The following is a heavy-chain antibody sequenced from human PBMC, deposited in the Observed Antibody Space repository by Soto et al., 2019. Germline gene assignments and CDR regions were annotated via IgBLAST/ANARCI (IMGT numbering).Heavy chain of an antibody. CDR2: ITASGGRT. J-gene: IGHJ5*02. D-gene: IGHD2-21*01. V-gene: IGHV3-23*01. Sequence: EVQLLESGGGLAQPGGSLRLSCAASGFTFSSHAMNWVRQAPGKGLEWVSTITASGGRTYYADSVKGRFTFSRDNSKNAMYLQMNSLRAEDTAIYYCARDLGNNSPTWFDPWGQGTLVTVSS. CDR3: ARDLGNNSPTWFDP. CDR1: GFTFSSHA.